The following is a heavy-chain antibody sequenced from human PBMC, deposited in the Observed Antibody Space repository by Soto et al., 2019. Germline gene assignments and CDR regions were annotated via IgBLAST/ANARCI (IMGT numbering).Heavy chain of an antibody. J-gene: IGHJ4*02. D-gene: IGHD2-15*01. CDR1: GGTFGSYA. V-gene: IGHV1-69*06. Sequence: QVQLVQSGAEVKKPGSSVKVSCKSSGGTFGSYAISWVRQAPGQGLEWMGGVIPIFGTPHYAQKFHGRVTIPADIPTSTAYLELSSLKSADTGVYYCAKIRWTISLQEEDAIWGQGTLVTVSS. CDR3: AKIRWTISLQEEDAI. CDR2: VIPIFGTP.